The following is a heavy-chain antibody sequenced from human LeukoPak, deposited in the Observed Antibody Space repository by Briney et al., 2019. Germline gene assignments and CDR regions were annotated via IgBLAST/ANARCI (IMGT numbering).Heavy chain of an antibody. V-gene: IGHV4-34*01. J-gene: IGHJ4*02. CDR2: INHSGST. CDR1: GGSFSGYY. CDR3: ARRPNWGPFDY. D-gene: IGHD7-27*01. Sequence: SETLSLTCAVYGGSFSGYYWSWIRQPPGKGLEWIGEINHSGSTNYNPSLKSRVTISVDTSKNQFSLKLSSVTAADTAVYYCARRPNWGPFDYWGQGTLVTVSS.